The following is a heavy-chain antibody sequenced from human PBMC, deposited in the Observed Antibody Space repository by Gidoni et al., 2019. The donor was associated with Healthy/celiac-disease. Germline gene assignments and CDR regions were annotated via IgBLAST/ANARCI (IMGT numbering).Heavy chain of an antibody. V-gene: IGHV3-53*01. CDR2: IYSGGST. D-gene: IGHD3-22*01. J-gene: IGHJ2*01. CDR3: AREGRGYYDSSGYYAPLYWYFDL. Sequence: VRQAPGKGLEWVSVIYSGGSTYYADSVKGRFTISRDNSKNTLYLQMNSLRAEDTAVYYCAREGRGYYDSSGYYAPLYWYFDLWGRGTLVTVFS.